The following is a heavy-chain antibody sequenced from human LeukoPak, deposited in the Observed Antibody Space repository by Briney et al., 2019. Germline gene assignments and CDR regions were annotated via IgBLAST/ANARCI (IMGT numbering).Heavy chain of an antibody. CDR1: GGSISSSSYY. V-gene: IGHV4-39*01. CDR3: ARHSGFVQWLAHFDY. J-gene: IGHJ4*02. Sequence: SETLSLTCTVSGGSISSSSYYWGWIRQPPGKGLEWIGSIYYSGSTYYNPSLKSRATISVDTSKNQFSLKLSSVTAADTAVYYCARHSGFVQWLAHFDYWGQGTLVTVSS. D-gene: IGHD6-19*01. CDR2: IYYSGST.